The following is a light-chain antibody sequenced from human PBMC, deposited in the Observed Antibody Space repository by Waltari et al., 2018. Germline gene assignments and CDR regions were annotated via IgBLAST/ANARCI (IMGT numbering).Light chain of an antibody. CDR1: PNNFRDYTL. Sequence: QSALTQPVSVSGSPGQSVTISCPVTPNNFRDYTLSSWFQHPPDQAPKLLIFYVSKRPSGVSNRFSGSKSGNTASLTISGLQTEDEADYYCCSYSTGGSWMFGGGTKLTVL. J-gene: IGLJ3*02. CDR3: CSYSTGGSWM. CDR2: YVS. V-gene: IGLV2-23*02.